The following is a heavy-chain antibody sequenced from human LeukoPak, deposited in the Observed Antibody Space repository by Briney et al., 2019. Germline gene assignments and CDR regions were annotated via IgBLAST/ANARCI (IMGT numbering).Heavy chain of an antibody. V-gene: IGHV4-59*01. J-gene: IGHJ4*02. CDR2: IYYSGST. D-gene: IGHD5-12*01. Sequence: SETLSLTCTVSGGSISSYYWSWIRQPPGKGLEWIGYIYYSGSTNYNPSLKSRVTISVDTSKNRFSLKLSSVTAADTAVYYCARVRSGYDYSFDYWGQGTLVTVSS. CDR3: ARVRSGYDYSFDY. CDR1: GGSISSYY.